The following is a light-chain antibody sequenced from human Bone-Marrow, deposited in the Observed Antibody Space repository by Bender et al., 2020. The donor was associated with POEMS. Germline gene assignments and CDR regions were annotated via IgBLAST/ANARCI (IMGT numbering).Light chain of an antibody. V-gene: IGLV2-14*03. CDR3: GSYISSATYV. CDR1: SSDIGFSNF. CDR2: DVT. Sequence: QSALTQPASVSGSPGQSITISCTGTSSDIGFSNFVSWYQQHPDRAPKLIIYDVTIRPSGVSNRFSGSKSGNTASLTISGLQADDEADFYCGSYISSATYVFGTGTKVTVL. J-gene: IGLJ1*01.